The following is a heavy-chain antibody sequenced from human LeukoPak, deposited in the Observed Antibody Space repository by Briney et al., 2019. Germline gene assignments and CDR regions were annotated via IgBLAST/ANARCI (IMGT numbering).Heavy chain of an antibody. J-gene: IGHJ4*02. CDR1: GGSISSTNW. D-gene: IGHD3-22*01. Sequence: SGTLSLTCAVSGGSISSTNWWSWVRQPPGEGLEWIGEIYHSGSTNYNPSLKSRVTISVDKSKNHFSLKLSSVTAADTAVYYCARAGDSSGYSDYWGQGTLVTVSS. CDR2: IYHSGST. CDR3: ARAGDSSGYSDY. V-gene: IGHV4-4*02.